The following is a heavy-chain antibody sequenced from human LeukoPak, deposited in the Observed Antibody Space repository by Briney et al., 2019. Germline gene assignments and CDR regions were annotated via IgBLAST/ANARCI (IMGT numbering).Heavy chain of an antibody. Sequence: SGTLSLTCAVSGVSISSSNWWSWVRQPPGKGLGWIGEIYHSGSTNYNPSLKSRVTISVDKSKNQFSLKLSSVTAADTAVYYCARDGRDSYGYRYFDHWGQGTLVTVSS. V-gene: IGHV4-4*02. J-gene: IGHJ4*02. CDR3: ARDGRDSYGYRYFDH. CDR1: GVSISSSNW. CDR2: IYHSGST. D-gene: IGHD5-18*01.